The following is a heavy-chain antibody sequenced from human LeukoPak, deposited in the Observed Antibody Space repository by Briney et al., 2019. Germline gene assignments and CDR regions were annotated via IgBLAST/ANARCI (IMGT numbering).Heavy chain of an antibody. Sequence: ASVKVPCKASGYTFTSYYMHWVRQAPGQGLEWMGIINPSGGSTSYAQKFQGRVTMTRDTSTSTVYMELSSLRSEDTAVYYCARGGQRVWFGEYNDYWGQGTLVTVSS. CDR1: GYTFTSYY. CDR2: INPSGGST. CDR3: ARGGQRVWFGEYNDY. V-gene: IGHV1-46*01. J-gene: IGHJ4*02. D-gene: IGHD3-10*01.